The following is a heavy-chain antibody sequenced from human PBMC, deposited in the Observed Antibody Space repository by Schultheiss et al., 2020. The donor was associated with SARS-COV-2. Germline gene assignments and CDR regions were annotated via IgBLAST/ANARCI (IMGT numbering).Heavy chain of an antibody. J-gene: IGHJ4*02. CDR3: ARVITIFGVVDY. V-gene: IGHV4-31*11. Sequence: SQTLSLTCAVYGGSFSGYYWSWIRQHPGKGLEWIGYIYYSGSTYYNPSLKSRVTISVDTSKNQFSLKLSSVTAADTAVYYCARVITIFGVVDYWGQGTLVTVSS. CDR1: GGSFSGYY. D-gene: IGHD3-3*01. CDR2: IYYSGST.